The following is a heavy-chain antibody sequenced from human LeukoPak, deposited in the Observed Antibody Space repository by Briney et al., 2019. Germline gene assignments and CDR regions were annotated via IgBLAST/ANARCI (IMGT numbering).Heavy chain of an antibody. Sequence: GGSLRLSCAASGFTFSSYAMHWVRQAPGKGLEWVAVISYDGSNKYYADSVKGRFTISRDNSKNTLYLQMNSLRAEDTAVYYCARARGTADMDVWGKGTTVTVSS. V-gene: IGHV3-30*04. CDR1: GFTFSSYA. CDR3: ARARGTADMDV. CDR2: ISYDGSNK. J-gene: IGHJ6*03. D-gene: IGHD3-16*01.